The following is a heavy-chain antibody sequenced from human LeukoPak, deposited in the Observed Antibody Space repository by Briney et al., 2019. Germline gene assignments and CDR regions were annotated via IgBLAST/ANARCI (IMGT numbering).Heavy chain of an antibody. CDR1: GFSLSTSGTC. V-gene: IGHV2-70*01. CDR3: ARSAKGSGWYYFDY. CDR2: INWDDDK. J-gene: IGHJ4*02. Sequence: ESGPTLVNPTQTLTLTCTFSGFSLSTSGTCVSWIRQPPGKALEWLALINWDDDKYYSTSLKTRLTISKDTSKNQVVLTMTNMDPVDTATYYCARSAKGSGWYYFDYWGQGTLVTVSS. D-gene: IGHD6-19*01.